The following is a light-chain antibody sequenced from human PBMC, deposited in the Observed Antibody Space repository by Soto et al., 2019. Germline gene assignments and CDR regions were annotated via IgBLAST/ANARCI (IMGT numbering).Light chain of an antibody. V-gene: IGKV3-15*01. CDR2: GAS. CDR1: QSVSSH. J-gene: IGKJ4*01. Sequence: EKGMTQSPSTLSVSPGERATLSCRASQSVSSHLAWYQQKPGQAPKLLIYGASTTATGIPATFSGSGSGTESNFTNSGLQTEDSAVYYCQQYSSWPLTFGGGTKVEIK. CDR3: QQYSSWPLT.